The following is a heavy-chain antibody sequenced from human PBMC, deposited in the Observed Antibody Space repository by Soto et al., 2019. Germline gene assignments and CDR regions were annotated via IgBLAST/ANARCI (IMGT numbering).Heavy chain of an antibody. CDR1: GFTFSSYD. Sequence: HPGGSLRLSCAASGFTFSSYDMSWVRQAPGKGLEWISSISGSGFKKYYADSVKGRFTISRDNSKSTVYLELNNLSAEDTAVYHCAKNQGVELVPLATVDWFDPWGQGSVVTVS. V-gene: IGHV3-23*01. CDR3: AKNQGVELVPLATVDWFDP. J-gene: IGHJ5*02. CDR2: ISGSGFKK. D-gene: IGHD1-26*01.